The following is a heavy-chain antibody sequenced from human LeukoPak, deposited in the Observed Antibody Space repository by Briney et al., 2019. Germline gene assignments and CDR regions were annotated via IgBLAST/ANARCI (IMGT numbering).Heavy chain of an antibody. CDR1: GGSISSHY. V-gene: IGHV4-59*08. J-gene: IGHJ4*02. D-gene: IGHD5-24*01. CDR2: IYYTGST. Sequence: SQTLSLTCTVSGGSISSHYWSWIRQPPGKGREWIGYIYYTGSTNYNPSLKSRVTISVDTSKNHFSLKLSSVTAADTAVYYCARTSWLQSSYYFDSWGQGTLVTVSS. CDR3: ARTSWLQSSYYFDS.